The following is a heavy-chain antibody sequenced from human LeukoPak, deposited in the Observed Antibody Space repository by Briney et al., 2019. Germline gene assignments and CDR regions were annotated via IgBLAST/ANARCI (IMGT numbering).Heavy chain of an antibody. CDR1: GGSLSPYY. J-gene: IGHJ4*02. CDR3: ARVGDWNDLVY. Sequence: PSETLSLTCTVSGGSLSPYYWSWMRQAPGKGLQWIGYILYNGRTTNYNPSLKSRATILVDTSNNQFSLKLNSVTAADTAVYYCARVGDWNDLVYWGQGILVTVSS. V-gene: IGHV4-59*01. CDR2: ILYNGRTT. D-gene: IGHD1-1*01.